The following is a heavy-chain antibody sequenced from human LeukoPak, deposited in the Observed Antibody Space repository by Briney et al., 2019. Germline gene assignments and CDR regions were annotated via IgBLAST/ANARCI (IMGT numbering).Heavy chain of an antibody. V-gene: IGHV4-34*01. CDR1: GGSFSGYC. CDR3: ARNYDERPIDY. CDR2: INHSGST. D-gene: IGHD3-22*01. Sequence: SSETLSLTCAVYGGSFSGYCWSWIRQPPGKGLEWIGEINHSGSTNYTPSLKSRVTISVDTSKNQFSLKLSSVTAADTVVYYCARNYDERPIDYWGQGTLVTVSS. J-gene: IGHJ4*02.